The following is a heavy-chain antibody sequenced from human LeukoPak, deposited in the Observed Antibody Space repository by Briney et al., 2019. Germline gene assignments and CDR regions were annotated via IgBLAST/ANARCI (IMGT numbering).Heavy chain of an antibody. Sequence: GGSLRLSCAASGFTFSSYSMNWVRQAPGKGLEWVSSISSSSSYIYYADSVKGRFTISRDNAKNSLCLQMNSLRAEDTAVYYCARDRGYCSSTSCYVALDYWGQGTLVTVSS. CDR2: ISSSSSYI. J-gene: IGHJ4*02. D-gene: IGHD2-2*01. CDR1: GFTFSSYS. CDR3: ARDRGYCSSTSCYVALDY. V-gene: IGHV3-21*01.